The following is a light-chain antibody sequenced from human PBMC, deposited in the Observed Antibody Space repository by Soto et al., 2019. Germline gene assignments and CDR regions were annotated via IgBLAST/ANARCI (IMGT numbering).Light chain of an antibody. CDR2: GNS. CDR3: QSYDSSLSGSYV. CDR1: SSNIGAGYD. V-gene: IGLV1-40*01. Sequence: QSVLTQPPSVSGAPGQRVTISCTGSSSNIGAGYDVHWYQQLPGTAPILLIYGNSNRPSGVPDRFSGSKSGTSASLAITGLQAEDEADYYCQSYDSSLSGSYVFGTGTKVTVL. J-gene: IGLJ1*01.